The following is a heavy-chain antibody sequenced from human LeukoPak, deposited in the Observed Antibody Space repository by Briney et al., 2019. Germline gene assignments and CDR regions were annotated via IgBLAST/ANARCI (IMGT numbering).Heavy chain of an antibody. CDR2: IDHSGST. CDR1: SGSFSGYY. CDR3: ARDGSGSYGPKPIDY. Sequence: SETLSLTCAVYSGSFSGYYWSWIRQPPGKGLEWIREIDHSGSTNYNPSLKSRLTISLDTSKNQFSLKLSSVTAADTAVYYCARDGSGSYGPKPIDYWGQGTLVTVSS. J-gene: IGHJ4*02. V-gene: IGHV4-34*01. D-gene: IGHD3-10*01.